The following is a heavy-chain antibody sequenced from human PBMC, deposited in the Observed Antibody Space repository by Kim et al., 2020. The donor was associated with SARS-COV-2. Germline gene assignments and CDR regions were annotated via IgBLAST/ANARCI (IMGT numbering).Heavy chain of an antibody. CDR3: ARDRRQATTTARGYFYSFGLDV. J-gene: IGHJ6*02. D-gene: IGHD5-12*01. CDR2: IIPVFGTT. V-gene: IGHV1-69*13. CDR1: GGSVSSQA. Sequence: SVKVSCKASGGSVSSQAITWVRQAPGQGLEWMGGIIPVFGTTSYGPKFQGRVTITADDFTNTAYMELTSLRSEDTAVYYCARDRRQATTTARGYFYSFGLDVWGQGTMVTVSS.